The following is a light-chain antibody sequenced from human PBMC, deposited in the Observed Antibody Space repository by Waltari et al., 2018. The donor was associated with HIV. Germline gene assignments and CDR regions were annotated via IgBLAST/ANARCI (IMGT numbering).Light chain of an antibody. CDR1: SGSVSTSYS. CDR3: VVYLGSGTWV. J-gene: IGLJ2*01. CDR2: NKQ. Sequence: QTVVTQEPSLSVSPGGTVPLTCGLSSGSVSTSYSPTWLQQTPGPPPGRLIFNKQSRASGVPDRFSGSSLGNQAARTSARAQADDESDYYCVVYLGSGTWVVGGGTKLTVL. V-gene: IGLV8-61*01.